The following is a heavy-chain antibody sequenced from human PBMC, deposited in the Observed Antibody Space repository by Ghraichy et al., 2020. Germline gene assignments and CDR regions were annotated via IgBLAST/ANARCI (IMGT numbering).Heavy chain of an antibody. Sequence: GESLNISCAASEFTVSSKYMSWVRQAPGKGLEWVSVIYSGGSTHYADSVKGRFIISRDNSKNTLYLQMNSLRAEDTAVYYCASSGVVVTAILYGMDVWGQGTTVTVSS. CDR1: EFTVSSKY. J-gene: IGHJ6*02. CDR2: IYSGGST. D-gene: IGHD2-21*02. CDR3: ASSGVVVTAILYGMDV. V-gene: IGHV3-66*01.